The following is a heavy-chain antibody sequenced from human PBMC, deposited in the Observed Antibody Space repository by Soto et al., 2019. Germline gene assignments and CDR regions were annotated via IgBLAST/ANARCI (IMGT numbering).Heavy chain of an antibody. J-gene: IGHJ4*02. Sequence: ESLKISCQASGYTFTDCWIGWVRQMPGKGLEWMGFIWPGDSDTKYSLSFQGHVTISVDTFSRTMYLQWDSLKASDTATYFCARQPDYSRYPHFDNWGQGTLVTVSS. V-gene: IGHV5-51*01. CDR3: ARQPDYSRYPHFDN. CDR2: IWPGDSDT. CDR1: GYTFTDCW. D-gene: IGHD3-16*01.